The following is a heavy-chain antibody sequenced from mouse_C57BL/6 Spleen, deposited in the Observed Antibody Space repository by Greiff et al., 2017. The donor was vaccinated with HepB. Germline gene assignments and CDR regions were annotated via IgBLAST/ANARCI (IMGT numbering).Heavy chain of an antibody. CDR3: ARPDYYGSSYGWYFDV. CDR2: INPNNGGT. D-gene: IGHD1-1*01. CDR1: GYTFTDYN. V-gene: IGHV1-18*01. Sequence: VQLQQSGPELVKPGASVKIPCKASGYTFTDYNMDWVKQSHGKSLEWIGDINPNNGGTIYNQKFKGKATLTVDKSSSTAYMELRSLTSEDTAVYYCARPDYYGSSYGWYFDVWGTGTTVTVSS. J-gene: IGHJ1*03.